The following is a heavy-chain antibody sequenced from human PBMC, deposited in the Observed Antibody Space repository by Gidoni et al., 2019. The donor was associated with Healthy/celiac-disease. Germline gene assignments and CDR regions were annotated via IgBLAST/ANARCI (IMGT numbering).Heavy chain of an antibody. Sequence: EVQLLESGGGLVQPGGSLRLSCAASGFTFSSYAMSWVRQAPGKGLEWGSAISGSGGSTYYADSVKGRFTISRDNSKNTLYLQMNSLRAEDTAVYYCAKGRRLRLGELSLDYWGQGTLVTVSS. CDR3: AKGRRLRLGELSLDY. CDR1: GFTFSSYA. V-gene: IGHV3-23*01. J-gene: IGHJ4*02. D-gene: IGHD3-16*02. CDR2: ISGSGGST.